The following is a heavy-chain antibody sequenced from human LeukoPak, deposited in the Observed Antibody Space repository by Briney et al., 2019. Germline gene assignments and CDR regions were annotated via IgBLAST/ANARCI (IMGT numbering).Heavy chain of an antibody. V-gene: IGHV4-38-2*02. CDR3: ARGLAWELLVPFDF. CDR1: GYSISTDYY. CDR2: IHHSGST. J-gene: IGHJ4*02. D-gene: IGHD1-26*01. Sequence: PSETLSLTCTVSGYSISTDYYWGWIRQPPGRGLEWIGTIHHSGSTYYNPSLKSRVTMSVDTSKNQFSLRLNSVTAADTAIYYCARGLAWELLVPFDFWGQGTLVTVSS.